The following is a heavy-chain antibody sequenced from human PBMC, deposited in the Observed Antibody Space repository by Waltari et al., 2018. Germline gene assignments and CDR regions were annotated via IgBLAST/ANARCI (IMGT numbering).Heavy chain of an antibody. Sequence: QVQLQESGPGLVKPSQTLSLTCTVSGGSISSGSYYWTWIRQPAGKGLEWIGRIYTSGSTNYNPSLKSRVTISVDTSKNQFSLKLSSVTAADTAVYYCARDGTMVQGVLDYWGQGTLVTVSS. J-gene: IGHJ4*02. D-gene: IGHD3-10*01. V-gene: IGHV4-61*02. CDR1: GGSISSGSYY. CDR3: ARDGTMVQGVLDY. CDR2: IYTSGST.